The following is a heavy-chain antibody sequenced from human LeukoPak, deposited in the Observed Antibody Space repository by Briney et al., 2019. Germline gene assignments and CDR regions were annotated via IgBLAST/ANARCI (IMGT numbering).Heavy chain of an antibody. V-gene: IGHV3-7*01. J-gene: IGHJ1*01. CDR2: IKLDGSEK. Sequence: GGSLRLSCAVSGFTFSSYWMTWVRQAPGKGLEWVATIKLDGSEKYYVDSVQGRFTTSRDKAKNSLYLQMNSLRAEDTAVYYCARDRLQYWGQGTLVTVSS. CDR3: ARDRLQY. CDR1: GFTFSSYW.